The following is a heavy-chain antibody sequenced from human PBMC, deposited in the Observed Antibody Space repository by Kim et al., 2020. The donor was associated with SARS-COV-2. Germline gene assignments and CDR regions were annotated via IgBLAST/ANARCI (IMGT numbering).Heavy chain of an antibody. D-gene: IGHD3-10*01. Sequence: SETLSLICTVSGGSISSGSSYWDWIRQPPGKGLEWIGTIYYGGSSYYNPSLKSRVTISVDTSKNQFSLKLSSVTAADTAVYYCARGRYYSGSGSFYYYGMDVWGQGTTVTVSS. CDR2: IYYGGSS. CDR1: GGSISSGSSY. J-gene: IGHJ6*02. CDR3: ARGRYYSGSGSFYYYGMDV. V-gene: IGHV4-39*07.